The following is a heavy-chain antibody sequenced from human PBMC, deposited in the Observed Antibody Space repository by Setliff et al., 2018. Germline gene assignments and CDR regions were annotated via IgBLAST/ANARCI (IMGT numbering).Heavy chain of an antibody. D-gene: IGHD3-3*01. CDR3: ARRHIGVIIGYYFDY. J-gene: IGHJ4*02. CDR2: ITSSGSTI. V-gene: IGHV3-11*01. CDR1: GFTFSDYY. Sequence: PGGSLRLSCAASGFTFSDYYMSWIRQAPGKGLEWISYITSSGSTIYYADSVKGRFTISRDNAKNSLYLQMNSLRAEDTAVYYCARRHIGVIIGYYFDYWGQGTLVTVSS.